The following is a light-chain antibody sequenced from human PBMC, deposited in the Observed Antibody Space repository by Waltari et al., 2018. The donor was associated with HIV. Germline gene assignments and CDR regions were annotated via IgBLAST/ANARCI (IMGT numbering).Light chain of an antibody. CDR2: GAS. V-gene: IGKV3-15*01. J-gene: IGKJ3*01. CDR3: QQYNNWPL. Sequence: MGQSPATLSVSPGDRATLSCRASQSVSSNLAWYQQKPGQAPRLLIYGASTRATGIPARFSGSGSGTEFTLTISSLQSEDFAVYYCQQYNNWPLFGPGTKVDIK. CDR1: QSVSSN.